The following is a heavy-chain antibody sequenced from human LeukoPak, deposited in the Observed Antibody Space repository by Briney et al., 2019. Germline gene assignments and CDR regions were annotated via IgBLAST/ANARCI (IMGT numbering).Heavy chain of an antibody. Sequence: ASVKVSCKASGYTLTTFDINWVRQATGQGLEWMGWMNPSSGNTGYAQKFQDRVSMTRNTSINTAYMELSSLRSEDTAVYYCARSLVGRSYYYYMDAWGNGTTVTVSS. D-gene: IGHD2-2*01. CDR1: GYTLTTFD. CDR3: ARSLVGRSYYYYMDA. V-gene: IGHV1-8*01. CDR2: MNPSSGNT. J-gene: IGHJ6*03.